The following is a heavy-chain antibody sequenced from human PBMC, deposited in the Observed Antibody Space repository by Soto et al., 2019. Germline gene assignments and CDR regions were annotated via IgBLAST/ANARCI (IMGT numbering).Heavy chain of an antibody. J-gene: IGHJ6*04. CDR1: GGTFSSYT. D-gene: IGHD2-2*01. CDR3: ARDRDIVVVPAAIFAGLGV. V-gene: IGHV1-69*08. Sequence: QVQLVQSGAEVKKPGSSVKVFCKASGGTFSSYTISWVRQAPGQGLEWMGRIIPILGIANYAQKFQGRVTITADKSTSTAYMELSSLRSEDTAVYYCARDRDIVVVPAAIFAGLGVWGKGTTVTVSS. CDR2: IIPILGIA.